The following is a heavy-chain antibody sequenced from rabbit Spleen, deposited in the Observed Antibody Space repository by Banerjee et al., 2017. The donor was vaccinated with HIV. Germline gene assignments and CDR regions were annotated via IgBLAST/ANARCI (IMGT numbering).Heavy chain of an antibody. V-gene: IGHV1S40*01. Sequence: QSLEESGGDLVKPGASLTLTCTASGFSFSSGYDMCWVRQAPGKGLEWIACINIVTGKSVYASWAKGRFSMSRTSSTTVTLQMTSLTAADTATYFCARDLVDVIGWNFNLWGPGTLVTVS. CDR1: GFSFSSGYD. CDR3: ARDLVDVIGWNFNL. CDR2: INIVTGKS. D-gene: IGHD1-1*01. J-gene: IGHJ4*01.